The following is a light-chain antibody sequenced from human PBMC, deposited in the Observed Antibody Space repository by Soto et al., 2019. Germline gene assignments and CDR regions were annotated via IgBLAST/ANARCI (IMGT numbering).Light chain of an antibody. CDR1: QSISTF. V-gene: IGKV3-11*01. J-gene: IGKJ4*01. CDR2: NTS. CDR3: QHRYNWPLT. Sequence: EIVLTQSPATLSLSPGESVTLSCRASQSISTFLGWYQQKPGQAPRLLIYNTSKRATGIPARFSGSGFGTNFTLPISSPEPEDFAVYYCQHRYNWPLTSGGGTKVDIK.